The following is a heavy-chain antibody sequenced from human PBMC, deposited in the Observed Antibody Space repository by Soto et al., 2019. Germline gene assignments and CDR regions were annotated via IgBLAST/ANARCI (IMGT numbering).Heavy chain of an antibody. CDR3: ARVLTPRDYYGMDV. J-gene: IGHJ6*02. CDR1: GYTFTSYG. V-gene: IGHV1-18*01. CDR2: ISAYNGNT. Sequence: QVQLVQSGAEVKKPGASVKVSCKASGYTFTSYGISWVRQAPGQGLEWMGWISAYNGNTNYAQKLQGRVTMTTDTSTSTAYMELRXXXSXXTAVYYCARVLTPRDYYGMDVWGQGTTVTVSS.